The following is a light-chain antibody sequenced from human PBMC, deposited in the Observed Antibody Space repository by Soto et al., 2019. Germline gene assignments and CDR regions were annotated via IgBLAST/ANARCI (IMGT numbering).Light chain of an antibody. J-gene: IGKJ1*01. CDR3: QQYNIWPQT. Sequence: IVMTQSPATLYVSPGETATLXCRAHQNIIRYLAWYQHIPGKPLRLLISGASTRANGSPGRFSGSGSVTEFTRTISSLQSEDFAVYFGQQYNIWPQTFGQGTKVDI. CDR1: QNIIRY. CDR2: GAS. V-gene: IGKV3-15*01.